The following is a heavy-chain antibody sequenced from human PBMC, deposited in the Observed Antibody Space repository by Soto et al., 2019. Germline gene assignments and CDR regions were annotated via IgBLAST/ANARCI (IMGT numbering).Heavy chain of an antibody. CDR2: ISDSGGTS. CDR3: AKRPRALLTFDY. J-gene: IGHJ4*02. CDR1: GFIFSNDV. V-gene: IGHV3-23*04. D-gene: IGHD1-26*01. Sequence: EVQLVDSGGGLVQPGGSLRLSCAASGFIFSNDVMSWVRQAPGKGLEWVSSISDSGGTSYYADSVKGRFTISRDNSKNTLYLQMNSLRAEDTAIYYCAKRPRALLTFDYWGQGTLVTVSS.